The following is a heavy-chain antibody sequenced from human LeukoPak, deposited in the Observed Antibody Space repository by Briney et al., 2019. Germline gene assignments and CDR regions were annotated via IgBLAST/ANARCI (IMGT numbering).Heavy chain of an antibody. CDR1: GFTFSKAW. CDR3: TTYYYVGYFDS. CDR2: IKTKTEGETR. J-gene: IGHJ4*02. V-gene: IGHV3-15*01. D-gene: IGHD3-10*02. Sequence: GGSLRLSCAASGFTFSKAWMSWVRQAPGKGLEWVGRIKTKTEGETRDYAAPVQGRFTISRDDSKNTLSLQMNSLKTEDTAVYYCTTYYYVGYFDSWGQGTLVTVSS.